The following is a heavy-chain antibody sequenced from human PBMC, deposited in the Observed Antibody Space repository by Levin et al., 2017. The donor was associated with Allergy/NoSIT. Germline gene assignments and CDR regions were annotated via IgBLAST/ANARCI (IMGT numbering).Heavy chain of an antibody. CDR1: GYSFTSYW. CDR3: ARQTAWERDTAYYYYGMDV. J-gene: IGHJ6*02. V-gene: IGHV5-51*01. Sequence: GESLKISCKGSGYSFTSYWIGWVRQMPGKGLEWMGIIYPGDSDTRYSPSFQGQVTISADKSISTAYLQWSSLKASDTAMYYCARQTAWERDTAYYYYGMDVWGQGTTVTVSS. CDR2: IYPGDSDT. D-gene: IGHD5-18*01.